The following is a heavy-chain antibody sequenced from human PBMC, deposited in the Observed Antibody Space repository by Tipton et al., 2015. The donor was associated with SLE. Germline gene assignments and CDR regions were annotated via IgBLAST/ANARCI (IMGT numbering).Heavy chain of an antibody. V-gene: IGHV3-33*01. D-gene: IGHD3-22*01. J-gene: IGHJ4*02. CDR3: ARGSYYYDSSGYLDY. Sequence: SLRLSCAASGFTFSSYGMHWVRQAPGKGLEWGAVIWYDGSNKYYADSVKGRFTISRDNSKNTLYLQMNSLRAEDTAVYYCARGSYYYDSSGYLDYWGQGTLVTDSS. CDR1: GFTFSSYG. CDR2: IWYDGSNK.